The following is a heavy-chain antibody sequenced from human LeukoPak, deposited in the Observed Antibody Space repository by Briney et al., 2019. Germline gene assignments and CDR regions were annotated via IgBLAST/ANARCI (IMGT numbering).Heavy chain of an antibody. CDR3: ATSHDSAGND. CDR1: GFAFSDLW. V-gene: IGHV3-7*01. D-gene: IGHD2-15*01. Sequence: PGGSLRLSCAASGFAFSDLWMSWVRQAPGKGLEWVANIRHDGNAKNYVPSVRGRFTISRDNDKNSLYLQMNSLTDEDTAVYECATSHDSAGNDWGQGTLVTVSS. CDR2: IRHDGNAK. J-gene: IGHJ4*02.